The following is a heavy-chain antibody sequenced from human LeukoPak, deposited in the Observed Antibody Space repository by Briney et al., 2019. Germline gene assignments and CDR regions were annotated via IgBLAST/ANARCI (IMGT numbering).Heavy chain of an antibody. CDR3: ASPSAEMTAINGWYFDV. V-gene: IGHV3-66*01. D-gene: IGHD5-24*01. J-gene: IGHJ2*01. CDR2: IYSGGTT. Sequence: GGSLRLSCAASGFTVGSSYMNWVRQAPGKGLEGVSVIYSGGTTYYAASVKGRFTISRDYSENTLYLQMNNLRAGDTAVYYCASPSAEMTAINGWYFDVWGRGTLVTVSS. CDR1: GFTVGSSY.